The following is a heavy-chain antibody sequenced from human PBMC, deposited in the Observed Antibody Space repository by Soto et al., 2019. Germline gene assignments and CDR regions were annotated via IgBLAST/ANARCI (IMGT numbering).Heavy chain of an antibody. CDR2: IIPIFGTA. CDR3: ARKQNNWNYYGMDV. V-gene: IGHV1-69*01. J-gene: IGHJ6*02. D-gene: IGHD1-20*01. Sequence: QVQLVQSGAEVKKPGSSVKVSCKASGGTFSSYAISWVRQAPGQGLEWMGVIIPIFGTANYAQKFQGRVTITADESTSTAYMELSSLRSEDTAVYYCARKQNNWNYYGMDVWGQGTTVTVSS. CDR1: GGTFSSYA.